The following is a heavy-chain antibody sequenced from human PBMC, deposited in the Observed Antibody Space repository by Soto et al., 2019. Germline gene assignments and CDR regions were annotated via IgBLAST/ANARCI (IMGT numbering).Heavy chain of an antibody. J-gene: IGHJ3*02. CDR1: GFTFSSYA. Sequence: EVQLLESGGGFVQPGGSVGLSCAASGFTFSSYAMSWVRQAPGKGLEWVSAISATGGTTYHADSVKGRFTISRDNSKNTLWLQMNSLRAEDTAVYYCAKGKRDGYNDAFDIWGQETTVTVSS. CDR3: AKGKRDGYNDAFDI. D-gene: IGHD5-12*01. CDR2: ISATGGTT. V-gene: IGHV3-23*01.